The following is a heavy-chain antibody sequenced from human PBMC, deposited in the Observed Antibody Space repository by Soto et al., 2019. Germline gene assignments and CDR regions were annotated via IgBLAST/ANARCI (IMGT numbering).Heavy chain of an antibody. V-gene: IGHV1-69*13. J-gene: IGHJ4*02. CDR2: IIPYYNTL. Sequence: ASVEVSCKASEGTFNSYSIAWVRQAPGQGLEWMGGIIPYYNTLNYAQKFQDRVTITADDSTNTVYMELSSLRSDDTAVYFCASGASRWYPYFFDSWAQGTLVTVSS. CDR1: EGTFNSYS. D-gene: IGHD6-13*01. CDR3: ASGASRWYPYFFDS.